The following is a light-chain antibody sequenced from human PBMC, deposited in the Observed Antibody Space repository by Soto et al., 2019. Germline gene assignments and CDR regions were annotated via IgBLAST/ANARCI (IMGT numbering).Light chain of an antibody. CDR2: EIS. Sequence: QSALTQPGSVTGSPGQSITISCTGTSSDVGYYIYVSWYQQHPGKAPKLMIYEISNRPSGITNRFSGSKSGNTASLTISGLQAQDEADYYCRSSTSSTSPRVFGAGTKVTVL. CDR1: SSDVGYYIY. V-gene: IGLV2-14*01. J-gene: IGLJ1*01. CDR3: RSSTSSTSPRV.